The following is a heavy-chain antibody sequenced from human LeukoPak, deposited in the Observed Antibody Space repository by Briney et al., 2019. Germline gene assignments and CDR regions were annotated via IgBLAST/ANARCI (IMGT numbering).Heavy chain of an antibody. CDR1: GGSISSGSYY. V-gene: IGHV4-61*02. CDR2: IYTSGST. J-gene: IGHJ6*03. CDR3: ARAGLLRYMDV. Sequence: SETLSLTCTVSGGSISSGSYYWSWIRQPAGKGLEWIGRIYTSGSTNYNPSLKSRATISVDPSKNQFSLKLSSVTAADTAVYYCARAGLLRYMDVWGKGTTVTVSS.